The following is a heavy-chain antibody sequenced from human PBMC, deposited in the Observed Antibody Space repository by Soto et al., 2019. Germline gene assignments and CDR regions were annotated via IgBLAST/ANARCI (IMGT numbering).Heavy chain of an antibody. J-gene: IGHJ3*02. CDR3: ARCSSIRISHHDAFDI. D-gene: IGHD2-2*01. CDR2: IIPILGIA. V-gene: IGHV1-69*02. Sequence: SVKVSCKASGGTFSSYTISWVRQAPGQGLEWMGRIIPILGIANYAQKFQGRVAITADKSTSTAYMELSSLRSEDTAVYYCARCSSIRISHHDAFDIWGQGTMVTVSS. CDR1: GGTFSSYT.